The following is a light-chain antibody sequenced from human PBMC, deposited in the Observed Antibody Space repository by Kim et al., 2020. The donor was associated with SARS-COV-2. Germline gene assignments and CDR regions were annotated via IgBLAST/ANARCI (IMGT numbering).Light chain of an antibody. CDR3: QQYASSPLT. CDR2: GAS. CDR1: QSVTGSY. V-gene: IGKV3-20*01. Sequence: EIVLTQSPGTLSLSPGERATLSCRASQSVTGSYLAWYQQKPGQAPRILIYGASNRATGIPDRFSGSGSGTDFTLTISRLEPEDFAVYSCQQYASSPLTFGGGTKVDIK. J-gene: IGKJ4*01.